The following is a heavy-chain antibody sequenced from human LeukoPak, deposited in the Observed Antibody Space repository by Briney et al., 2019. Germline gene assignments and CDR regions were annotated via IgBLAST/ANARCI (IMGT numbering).Heavy chain of an antibody. V-gene: IGHV4-34*01. CDR3: AREADRGRGIDY. CDR1: GGSFSGYY. CDR2: INHSGSS. D-gene: IGHD6-25*01. J-gene: IGHJ4*02. Sequence: SETLSLTCAVYGGSFSGYYWSRIRQPPGKGLECIGEINHSGSSNYNPSLKSRVTISVDTSKNQFSLKLSSVTAADTAVYYCAREADRGRGIDYWGQGTLVTVSS.